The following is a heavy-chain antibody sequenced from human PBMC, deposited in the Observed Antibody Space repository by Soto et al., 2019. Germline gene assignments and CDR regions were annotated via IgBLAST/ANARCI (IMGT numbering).Heavy chain of an antibody. D-gene: IGHD2-21*01. J-gene: IGHJ2*01. Sequence: QVQLVQSGAEVKKPGSSVKVSCKASGGTFSSYTISWVRQAPGQGLEWMGRIIPILGIANYAQKFQGRVTITADKSTSTAYMERSSLRSEDTAVYYCARDVAIRRTYWYFDLWGRGTLVTVSS. CDR1: GGTFSSYT. CDR3: ARDVAIRRTYWYFDL. V-gene: IGHV1-69*08. CDR2: IIPILGIA.